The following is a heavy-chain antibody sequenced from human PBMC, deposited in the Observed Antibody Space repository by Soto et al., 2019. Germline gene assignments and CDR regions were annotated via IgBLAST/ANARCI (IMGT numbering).Heavy chain of an antibody. J-gene: IGHJ6*02. Sequence: SETLSLTCAVYGGSFSGYYWSWIRQPPGKGLEWIGEINHSGSTNYNPSLKSRFPISVDKSKNQFSLNLSSVTAADTAVYYCARADTVTTASIYYYYGMDVWGQGTTVTVSS. CDR3: ARADTVTTASIYYYYGMDV. V-gene: IGHV4-34*01. CDR1: GGSFSGYY. D-gene: IGHD4-17*01. CDR2: INHSGST.